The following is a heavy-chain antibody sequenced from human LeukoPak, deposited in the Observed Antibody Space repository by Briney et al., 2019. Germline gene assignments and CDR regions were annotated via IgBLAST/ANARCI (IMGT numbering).Heavy chain of an antibody. J-gene: IGHJ4*02. CDR3: ARHEPQYYYDSRVFDY. V-gene: IGHV4-59*08. Sequence: SETLSLTCSVSGGSISTYYWSWMRQPPGKGLEWIGYIYYIGSTNYNPSLKSRVTISVDTSKNQFSLKLSSVTAADTAVYCCARHEPQYYYDSRVFDYWGQGTLVTVSS. CDR2: IYYIGST. CDR1: GGSISTYY. D-gene: IGHD3-22*01.